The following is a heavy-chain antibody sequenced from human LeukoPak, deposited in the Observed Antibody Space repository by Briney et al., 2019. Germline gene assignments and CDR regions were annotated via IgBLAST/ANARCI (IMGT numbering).Heavy chain of an antibody. J-gene: IGHJ2*01. CDR2: ITDCGGST. V-gene: IGHV3-23*01. CDR3: AIVGGFSYGPNWYFDL. CDR1: GFTFRSYA. Sequence: GGSPRLSCAASGFTFRSYAMSWVRQAPGRGLEWVSAITDCGGSTYYADSVQGRFTISRDNSKKTLFLQVSSLRAEDTAVYYCAIVGGFSYGPNWYFDLWGRGTLVTVSS. D-gene: IGHD5-18*01.